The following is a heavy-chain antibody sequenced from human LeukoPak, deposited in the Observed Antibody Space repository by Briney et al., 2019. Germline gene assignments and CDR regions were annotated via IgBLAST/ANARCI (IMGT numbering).Heavy chain of an antibody. CDR2: IKPNSGGT. D-gene: IGHD6-13*01. Sequence: ASVKVSCKASGYTFTGHSMYWVRQAPGQGLEWMGWIKPNSGGTNYAQKFQGRVTMTRDTSISTAYMELSRLRSDDTAVYYCAKSSSWYRYYYYYYYMDVWGKGTTVTVSS. J-gene: IGHJ6*03. V-gene: IGHV1-2*02. CDR3: AKSSSWYRYYYYYYYMDV. CDR1: GYTFTGHS.